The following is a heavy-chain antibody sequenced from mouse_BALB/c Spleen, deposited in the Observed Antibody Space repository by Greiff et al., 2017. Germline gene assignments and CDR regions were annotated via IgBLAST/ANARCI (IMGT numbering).Heavy chain of an antibody. J-gene: IGHJ2*01. CDR2: IYPGNSDT. Sequence: VQLQQSGTVLARPGASVKMSCKASGYTFTSYWMHWVKQRPGQGLEWIGAIYPGNSDTSYNQKFKGKAKLTAVTSTSTAYMELSSLTNEDSAVYYCTRTLYDGYIDYWGQGTTLTVSS. CDR3: TRTLYDGYIDY. D-gene: IGHD2-3*01. V-gene: IGHV1-5*01. CDR1: GYTFTSYW.